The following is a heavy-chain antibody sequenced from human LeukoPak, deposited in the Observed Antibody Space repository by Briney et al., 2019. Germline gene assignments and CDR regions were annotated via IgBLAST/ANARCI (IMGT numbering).Heavy chain of an antibody. J-gene: IGHJ5*02. CDR3: ARDQCYYDSSGYRGCWFDP. CDR2: INHSGST. CDR1: GGSFSGYY. D-gene: IGHD3-22*01. V-gene: IGHV4-34*01. Sequence: PSETLSLTCAVYGGSFSGYYWSWIRQPPGKGLEWIGEINHSGSTNYNPSLKSRVTISVDTSKNQFSLKLSSVTAADTAVYYCARDQCYYDSSGYRGCWFDPWGQGTLVTVSS.